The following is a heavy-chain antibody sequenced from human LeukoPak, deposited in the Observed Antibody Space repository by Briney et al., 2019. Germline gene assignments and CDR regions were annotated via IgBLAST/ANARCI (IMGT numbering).Heavy chain of an antibody. Sequence: ASVKVSCKASGYTCTSYYMHWVRQGPGQGLEWXGIINPSGGSTSYAQKSQGRVTMTRDTSTSTVYMELSSLRSEDTAVYYCAREGGPLYYDFWSGYSGSNFDYWGQGTLVTVSS. J-gene: IGHJ4*02. V-gene: IGHV1-46*01. CDR3: AREGGPLYYDFWSGYSGSNFDY. CDR1: GYTCTSYY. D-gene: IGHD3-3*01. CDR2: INPSGGST.